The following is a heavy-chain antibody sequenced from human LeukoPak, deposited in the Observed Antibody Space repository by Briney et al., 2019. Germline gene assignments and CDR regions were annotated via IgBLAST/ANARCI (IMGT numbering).Heavy chain of an antibody. Sequence: SSXXMHWVRQAXGKGLEWVAVISYDGSNKYYADSVKGRFTISRDNSKNTLYLQMNSLRAEDTAVYYCARDGRAVAGTPWFDPWGQGTLVTVSS. D-gene: IGHD6-19*01. CDR2: ISYDGSNK. CDR1: SSXX. J-gene: IGHJ5*02. CDR3: ARDGRAVAGTPWFDP. V-gene: IGHV3-30*04.